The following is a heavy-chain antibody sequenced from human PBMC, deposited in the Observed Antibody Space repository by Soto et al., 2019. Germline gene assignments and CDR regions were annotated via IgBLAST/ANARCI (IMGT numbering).Heavy chain of an antibody. CDR3: ARVSTDILTGYPFDY. CDR1: GGTFSSYA. J-gene: IGHJ4*02. Sequence: ASVKVSCKASGGTFSSYAISWVRQAPGQGLEWMGGIIPIFGTANYAQKFQGRVTITADESTSTAYMELSSLRSEDTAVYYCARVSTDILTGYPFDYWGQGTLVTVSS. D-gene: IGHD3-9*01. V-gene: IGHV1-69*13. CDR2: IIPIFGTA.